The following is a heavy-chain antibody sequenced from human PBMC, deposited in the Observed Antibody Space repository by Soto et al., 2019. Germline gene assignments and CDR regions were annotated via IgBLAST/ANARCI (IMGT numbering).Heavy chain of an antibody. J-gene: IGHJ6*02. V-gene: IGHV3-48*02. CDR3: ARVREPGDNWKGLYYYGMDV. Sequence: EVQLVESGGGLVQPGGSLRLSCAASGFTFSSYSMNWVRQAPGKGLEWVSYISSSSSTIYYADSVKGRFTISRDNAKNSRYLQMNSLRDEDTAVYYCARVREPGDNWKGLYYYGMDVWGQGTTVTVSS. D-gene: IGHD1-20*01. CDR1: GFTFSSYS. CDR2: ISSSSSTI.